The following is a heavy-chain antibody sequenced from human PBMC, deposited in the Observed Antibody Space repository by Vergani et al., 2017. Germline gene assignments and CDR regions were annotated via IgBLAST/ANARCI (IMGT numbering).Heavy chain of an antibody. Sequence: QVQLQQSGPGLVKPSQTLSLTCAISGDSVSSNSAAWNWIRQSPSRGLEWLGRTYYRSKWYYDYAVSVKSRITINPDTSKNQFSLQLNSVTPEDTAVYYCARGGPVYGDYDVYYYGMDVWGQGTTVTVSS. CDR1: GDSVSSNSAA. J-gene: IGHJ6*02. CDR2: TYYRSKWYY. V-gene: IGHV6-1*01. D-gene: IGHD4-17*01. CDR3: ARGGPVYGDYDVYYYGMDV.